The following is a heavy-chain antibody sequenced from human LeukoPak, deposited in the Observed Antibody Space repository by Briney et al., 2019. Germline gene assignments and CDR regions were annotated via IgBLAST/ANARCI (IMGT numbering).Heavy chain of an antibody. CDR3: ARVPARVLRYFDWLSWFDP. CDR2: MNPNSGNT. D-gene: IGHD3-9*01. V-gene: IGHV1-8*01. CDR1: GYTFTSYD. J-gene: IGHJ5*02. Sequence: ASVKVSCKASGYTFTSYDINWVRQATGQGLEWMGWMNPNSGNTGYAQKSQGRVTMTRNTSISTAYMELSSLRSEDTAVYYCARVPARVLRYFDWLSWFDPWGQGTLVTVSS.